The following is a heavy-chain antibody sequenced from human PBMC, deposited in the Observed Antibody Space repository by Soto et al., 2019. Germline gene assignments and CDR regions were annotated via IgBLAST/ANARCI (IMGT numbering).Heavy chain of an antibody. J-gene: IGHJ4*02. CDR1: GFTVSSNY. D-gene: IGHD4-17*01. CDR2: IYSGGST. CDR3: ARVTGDYVPFFDY. Sequence: PGGSLRLSCAASGFTVSSNYMSWVRQAPGKGLEWVSVIYSGGSTYYADSVKGRFTISRDNSKNTLYLQMNSLRAEDTAVYHCARVTGDYVPFFDYWGQGTLVTVSS. V-gene: IGHV3-66*01.